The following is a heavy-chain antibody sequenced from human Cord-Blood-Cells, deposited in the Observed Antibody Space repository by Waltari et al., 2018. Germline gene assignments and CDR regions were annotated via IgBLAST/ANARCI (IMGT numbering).Heavy chain of an antibody. CDR2: INHSGST. J-gene: IGHJ4*02. CDR3: ARGLSITMVRGVNRGYFDY. D-gene: IGHD3-10*01. V-gene: IGHV4-34*01. CDR1: GGSFSGYY. Sequence: QVQLQQWGAGLLKPSETLSLTCAVYGGSFSGYYWSWIRQPPGKGLEWNEEINHSGSTNYNPSLKSRVTISVDTSKNQFSLKLSSVTAADTAVYYCARGLSITMVRGVNRGYFDYWGQGTLVTVSS.